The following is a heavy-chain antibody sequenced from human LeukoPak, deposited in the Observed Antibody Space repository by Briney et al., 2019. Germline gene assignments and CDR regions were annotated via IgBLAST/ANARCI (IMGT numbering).Heavy chain of an antibody. D-gene: IGHD2-2*01. Sequence: GESLKISCKGSGYSLTNYWIGWVRQIPGKGLEWMGIIFPDDSDTRYSPSFQGQVTISADKSISTAYLQWSSLKAPDTAMYSCARRLSWGYCSSTSCTNWFDPWGQGTLVTVCS. V-gene: IGHV5-51*01. CDR2: IFPDDSDT. CDR1: GYSLTNYW. J-gene: IGHJ5*02. CDR3: ARRLSWGYCSSTSCTNWFDP.